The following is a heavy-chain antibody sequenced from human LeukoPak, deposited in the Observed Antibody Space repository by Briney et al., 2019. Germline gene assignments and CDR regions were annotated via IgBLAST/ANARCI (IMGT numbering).Heavy chain of an antibody. Sequence: GGSLRLSCAASGFTFSSYSMNWVRQAPGKGLEWVSSISSSSSYIYYADSVKGRFTISRDNAKNSLYLQMNSLRAEDTAVYYXXXXGPFDGVVHMPFDYWGQGTLVTVSS. D-gene: IGHD3-3*01. CDR2: ISSSSSYI. V-gene: IGHV3-21*04. CDR3: XXXGPFDGVVHMPFDY. J-gene: IGHJ4*02. CDR1: GFTFSSYS.